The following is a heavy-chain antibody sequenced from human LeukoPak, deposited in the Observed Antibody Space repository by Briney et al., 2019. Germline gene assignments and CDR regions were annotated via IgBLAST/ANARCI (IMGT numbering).Heavy chain of an antibody. CDR3: ARQLLGTLDNWFAP. CDR1: GGSISSSSYY. D-gene: IGHD7-27*01. CDR2: LYYSEST. Sequence: SETLSLTCTVSGGSISSSSYYWGWIRQPPGKGLEWIGSLYYSESTYYNASLKSRVTISVDTSKNQLSLKLTSVTAADTAVYYCARQLLGTLDNWFAPWGQGTLVTVSS. V-gene: IGHV4-39*01. J-gene: IGHJ5*02.